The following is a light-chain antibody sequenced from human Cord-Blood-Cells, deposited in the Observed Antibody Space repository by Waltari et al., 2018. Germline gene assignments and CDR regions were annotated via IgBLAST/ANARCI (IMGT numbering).Light chain of an antibody. V-gene: IGLV2-14*01. CDR2: DVS. J-gene: IGLJ2*01. Sequence: QSALTPPASVSGSPGPSITISCTGTSSDVGGYNYVSWYQQHPGKAPKPMIYDVSNRPSGVSNRFSGSKSGNTASLTISGLQAEDEADYYCSSYTSSSTVVFGGGTKLTVL. CDR3: SSYTSSSTVV. CDR1: SSDVGGYNY.